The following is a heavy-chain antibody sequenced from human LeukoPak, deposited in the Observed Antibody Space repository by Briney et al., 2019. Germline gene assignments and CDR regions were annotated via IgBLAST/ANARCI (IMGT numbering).Heavy chain of an antibody. CDR3: AKDEGEGGDYAPVYFQH. V-gene: IGHV3-23*01. CDR1: GFTFSSYA. J-gene: IGHJ1*01. CDR2: ISGSGGST. D-gene: IGHD4-17*01. Sequence: PGGSLRLSCAASGFTFSSYAMSWVRQAPGKGLEWVSAISGSGGSTYYADSVKGRFTISRDNSKNTLYLQMNSLRAEDTAVYYCAKDEGEGGDYAPVYFQHWGQGTLVTVSS.